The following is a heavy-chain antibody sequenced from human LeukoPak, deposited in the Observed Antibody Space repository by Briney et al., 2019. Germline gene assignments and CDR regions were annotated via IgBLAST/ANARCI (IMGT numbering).Heavy chain of an antibody. CDR3: ARVNEGSAMVYDSSGYYYYYFDY. D-gene: IGHD3-22*01. V-gene: IGHV3-23*01. CDR1: GFTFSSYA. J-gene: IGHJ4*02. Sequence: GGSLRLSCAASGFTFSSYAMSWVRQAPGKGLEWVSGISGSGGSTYYADSVKGRFTISRDNSKNTLYLQMNSLRAEDTAVYYCARVNEGSAMVYDSSGYYYYYFDYWGQGTLVTVSS. CDR2: ISGSGGST.